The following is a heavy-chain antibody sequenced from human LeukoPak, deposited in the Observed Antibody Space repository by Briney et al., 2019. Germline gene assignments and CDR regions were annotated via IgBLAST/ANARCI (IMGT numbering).Heavy chain of an antibody. CDR3: ARGRDYGSGSYQYYFDY. CDR1: GGSISSYY. D-gene: IGHD3-10*01. CDR2: IYYSGST. V-gene: IGHV4-59*01. J-gene: IGHJ4*02. Sequence: SETLSLTCTVSGGSISSYYWSWIRQPPGKGLEWIGYIYYSGSTNYNPSLKSRVTISVDTSKNQFSLKLSSVTAADTAVYYCARGRDYGSGSYQYYFDYWGQGTLVTVSS.